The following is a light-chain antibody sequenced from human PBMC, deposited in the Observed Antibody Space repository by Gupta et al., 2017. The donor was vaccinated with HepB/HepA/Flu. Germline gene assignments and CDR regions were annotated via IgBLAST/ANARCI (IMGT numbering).Light chain of an antibody. CDR1: SSNIGAGYD. V-gene: IGLV1-40*01. CDR2: ANA. J-gene: IGLJ3*02. Sequence: QSLLTQPPPLSGAPGQGVTFPCRGGSSNIGAGYDLQGDQHLPGTAPKLLIWANANRPSGVPARFSGSKSGTSASLAITGLQAEDEGDYFCHSYDNRLTGSVLGGGTKLTVL. CDR3: HSYDNRLTGSV.